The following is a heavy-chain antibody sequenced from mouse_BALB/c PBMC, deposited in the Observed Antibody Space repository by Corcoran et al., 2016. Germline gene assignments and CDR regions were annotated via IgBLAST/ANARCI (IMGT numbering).Heavy chain of an antibody. J-gene: IGHJ3*01. CDR2: INTYTGEP. CDR1: GYTFTNYG. CDR3: ARGNGYPFAY. Sequence: QIQLVQSGPELKKPGETVKISCKASGYTFTNYGMNWVKQAPGKGLKRMGWINTYTGEPTYADDFKGRFAFSLETSASTAYLQINNLKNEDTATYFCARGNGYPFAYWGQGTLVTVSA. V-gene: IGHV9-3-1*01. D-gene: IGHD2-2*01.